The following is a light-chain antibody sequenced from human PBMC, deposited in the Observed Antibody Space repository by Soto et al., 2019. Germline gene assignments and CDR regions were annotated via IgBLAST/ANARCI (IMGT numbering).Light chain of an antibody. V-gene: IGLV2-8*01. CDR3: SSYAGSHKDV. CDR1: SSDVGGYDY. Sequence: QSVLTQPPSASGSPGQSVAISCTGTSSDVGGYDYVSWYQQHPGKAPKLMISEVSKRPSGVPDRFSGSKSGNTASLTVSGLQAEDEDDYYWSSYAGSHKDVFGAGTKLTVL. J-gene: IGLJ1*01. CDR2: EVS.